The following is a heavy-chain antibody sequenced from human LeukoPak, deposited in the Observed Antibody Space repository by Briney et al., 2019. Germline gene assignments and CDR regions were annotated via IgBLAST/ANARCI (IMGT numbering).Heavy chain of an antibody. V-gene: IGHV1-2*04. CDR2: INPNSGGT. D-gene: IGHD2-15*01. J-gene: IGHJ6*02. CDR3: ATDLSRGGLDYYYYYGMDV. CDR1: GYTFTGYY. Sequence: GASVKVSCKASGYTFTGYYMHWVRQAPGQGLEWMGWINPNSGGTNYAQKFQGWVTMTRDTSISTAYMELSRLRSDDTAVYYCATDLSRGGLDYYYYYGMDVWGQGTTVTVSS.